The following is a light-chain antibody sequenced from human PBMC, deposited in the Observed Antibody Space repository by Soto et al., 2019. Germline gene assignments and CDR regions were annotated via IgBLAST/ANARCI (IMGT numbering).Light chain of an antibody. CDR2: SHN. J-gene: IGLJ3*02. CDR3: AAWDNSLDAWV. V-gene: IGLV1-44*01. Sequence: QPVLTQPPSVSGTPGQTVTISCSGSSSNIEGNPVNWYQQVPGAAPKSLIYSHNYRASGVPDRISGSTSGTSASLAISGLRSEDEADYYCAAWDNSLDAWVFGGGTKVTVL. CDR1: SSNIEGNP.